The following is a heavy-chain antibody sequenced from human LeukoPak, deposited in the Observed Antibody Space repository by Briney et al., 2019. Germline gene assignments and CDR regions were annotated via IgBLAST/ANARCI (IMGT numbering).Heavy chain of an antibody. CDR2: IYHSGST. CDR3: ARAPRDRGYCGATSCFEYMDV. V-gene: IGHV4-38-2*02. D-gene: IGHD2-2*01. CDR1: GYSISSGYY. Sequence: PSETLSLTCTVSGYSISSGYYWGWIRQPPGKGLEWIGTIYHSGSTYYNPSLNSRVTISLDTSKNQFSLKLSSVTAADTAVYYCARAPRDRGYCGATSCFEYMDVWGRGTTVTISS. J-gene: IGHJ6*03.